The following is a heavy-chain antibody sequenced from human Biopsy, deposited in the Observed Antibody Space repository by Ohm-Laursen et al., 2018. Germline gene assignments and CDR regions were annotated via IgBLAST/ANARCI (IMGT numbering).Heavy chain of an antibody. CDR1: GFTLSSHA. CDR2: INGSGGST. Sequence: SLRLSCAASGFTLSSHAMSWVRQAPGKGLECVSVINGSGGSTYYAVSVKGRFTISRDNSKNTLYLRMNSLRAEDTAVYYCAKPADSYGSEFYFDYWGQGTLVTVSS. J-gene: IGHJ4*02. CDR3: AKPADSYGSEFYFDY. V-gene: IGHV3-23*01. D-gene: IGHD4-17*01.